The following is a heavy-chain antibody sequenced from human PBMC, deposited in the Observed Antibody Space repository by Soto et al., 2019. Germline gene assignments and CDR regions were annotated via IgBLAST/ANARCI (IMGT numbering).Heavy chain of an antibody. J-gene: IGHJ4*02. CDR3: ARHDYGGFGL. D-gene: IGHD4-17*01. CDR1: GGSISRSSYY. CDR2: IYYSGST. V-gene: IGHV4-39*01. Sequence: QLQLQESGPGLVKPSETLSLTCTVSGGSISRSSYYWGWIRQPPGKGLEWIGSIYYSGSTYYNPSLKSRVTISVDTSKNQFSLKLSSATAADTAVYYCARHDYGGFGLWGQGTLVTVSS.